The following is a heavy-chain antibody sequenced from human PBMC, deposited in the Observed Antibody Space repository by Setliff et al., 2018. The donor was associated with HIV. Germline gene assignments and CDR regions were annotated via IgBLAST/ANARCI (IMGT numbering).Heavy chain of an antibody. V-gene: IGHV4-39*01. J-gene: IGHJ6*03. CDR3: VRGAPRPAYYYYYYMDF. CDR2: MHYRGTT. Sequence: SETLSLTCNVSGDSISGNSFFWGWIRQPPGKGLEWIGSMHYRGTTSYNPSLKSRVTIFVDTSKNQFSLKLSSVTATDTAVYYCVRGAPRPAYYYYYYMDFWGKGTTVTGS. D-gene: IGHD6-6*01. CDR1: GDSISGNSFF.